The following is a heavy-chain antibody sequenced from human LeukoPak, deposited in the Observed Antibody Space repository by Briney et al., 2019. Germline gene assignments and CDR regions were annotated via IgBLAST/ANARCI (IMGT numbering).Heavy chain of an antibody. Sequence: SQTLSLTCTVSGGSISSGDYYWSWIRQPPGKGQEWIGYIYYSGSTYYNPSLKSRVTISVDTSKNQFSLKLSSVTAADTAVYYCARDGDYGTFAFDIWGQGTMVTVSS. J-gene: IGHJ3*02. CDR2: IYYSGST. CDR3: ARDGDYGTFAFDI. CDR1: GGSISSGDYY. D-gene: IGHD4-17*01. V-gene: IGHV4-30-4*08.